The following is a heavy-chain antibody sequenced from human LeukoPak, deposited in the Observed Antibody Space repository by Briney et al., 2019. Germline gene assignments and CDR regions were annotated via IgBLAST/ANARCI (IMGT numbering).Heavy chain of an antibody. D-gene: IGHD3-22*01. J-gene: IGHJ5*02. Sequence: PSETLSLTCAVSGYSISSGYYWGWIRQPPGKGLEWIGSIYHSGSTYYNPSHKSRVTISVDTSKNQFSLKLSSVTAADTAVYYCARSGSRRITMIVVGRYNWFDPWGQGTLVTVSS. CDR2: IYHSGST. V-gene: IGHV4-38-2*01. CDR3: ARSGSRRITMIVVGRYNWFDP. CDR1: GYSISSGYY.